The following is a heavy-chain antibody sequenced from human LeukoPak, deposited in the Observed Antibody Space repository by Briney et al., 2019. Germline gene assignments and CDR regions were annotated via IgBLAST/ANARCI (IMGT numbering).Heavy chain of an antibody. D-gene: IGHD1-26*01. J-gene: IGHJ6*03. CDR3: AKELGATTYYYYYMDV. CDR1: GYTFSSYG. Sequence: GRSLRLSCAASGYTFSSYGMDWVPQDPGKGLEWGAVIWYDGSNEYYADSVKGRFTISRDNSKNTIDLQMNSLRAEDTAVYYCAKELGATTYYYYYMDVWGKGTTVTVSS. V-gene: IGHV3-33*06. CDR2: IWYDGSNE.